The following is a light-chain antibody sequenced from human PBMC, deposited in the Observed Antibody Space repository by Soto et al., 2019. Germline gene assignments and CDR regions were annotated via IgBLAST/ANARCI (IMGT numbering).Light chain of an antibody. J-gene: IGLJ1*01. CDR3: VLYMGGGTYV. CDR2: GTN. Sequence: QTVVTQEPSFSVSPGGTVTVTCGLSSGSVSTGHFPSWYQQTPGQAPRTLIYGTNSRSSGVPDRFSGSILGTKAALTITGAQADDESDYYCVLYMGGGTYVFGAGTKVTVL. V-gene: IGLV8-61*01. CDR1: SGSVSTGHF.